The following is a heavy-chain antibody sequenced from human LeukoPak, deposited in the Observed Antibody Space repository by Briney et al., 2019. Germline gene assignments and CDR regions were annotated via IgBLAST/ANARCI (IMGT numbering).Heavy chain of an antibody. D-gene: IGHD6-6*01. CDR2: IIPILGIA. CDR1: GDTFSSYA. CDR3: ARGGDPRPYSSSSGHFDC. Sequence: TEKVSCKASGDTFSSYAISWVRQAPGQGLEWMGRIIPILGIANYAQKLQGRVTITADKSTRTAYMELSSLRSEDTAVYFCARGGDPRPYSSSSGHFDCWVQGTLVTVSS. J-gene: IGHJ4*02. V-gene: IGHV1-69*04.